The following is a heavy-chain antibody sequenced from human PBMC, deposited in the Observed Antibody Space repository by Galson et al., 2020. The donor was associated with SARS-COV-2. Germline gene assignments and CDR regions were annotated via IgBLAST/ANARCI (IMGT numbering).Heavy chain of an antibody. V-gene: IGHV1-46*01. CDR3: ASAYSGYDYFDY. CDR1: GYTFTSYY. J-gene: IGHJ4*02. Sequence: ASVPVSCKASGYTFTSYYMHWVRQAPGQGLEWMGIINPSGGSTSYAQKFQGRVTMTRDTSTSTVYMELSSLGSEDTAVYYCASAYSGYDYFDYWGQGTLVTVSS. D-gene: IGHD5-12*01. CDR2: INPSGGST.